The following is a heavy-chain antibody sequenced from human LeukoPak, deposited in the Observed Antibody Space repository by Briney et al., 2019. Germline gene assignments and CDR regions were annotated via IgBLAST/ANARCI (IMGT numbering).Heavy chain of an antibody. J-gene: IGHJ5*02. V-gene: IGHV1-2*02. D-gene: IGHD2-8*01. Sequence: ASVKVSCKASGYTFTGYCMHWVRQAPGQGLEWMGWINPNSGGTNYAQKLQGRVTMTTDTSTSTAYMELRSLRSDDTAVYYCARDGDIVLMVYAGGGRWFDPWGQGTLVTASS. CDR1: GYTFTGYC. CDR2: INPNSGGT. CDR3: ARDGDIVLMVYAGGGRWFDP.